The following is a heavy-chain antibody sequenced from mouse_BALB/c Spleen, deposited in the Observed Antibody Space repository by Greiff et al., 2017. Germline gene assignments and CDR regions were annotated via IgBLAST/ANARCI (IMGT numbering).Heavy chain of an antibody. CDR2: IWRGGST. D-gene: IGHD1-2*01. CDR3: AKKRATATNAMDY. CDR1: GFSLTSYG. V-gene: IGHV2-5-1*01. Sequence: QVQLKESGPSLVQPSQCLSITCTASGFSLTSYGVHWVRQSPGKGLEWLGVIWRGGSTDYNAAFMSRLSITKDNSKSQVFFKMNSLQADDTAIYCCAKKRATATNAMDYWGQGTSVTVSS. J-gene: IGHJ4*01.